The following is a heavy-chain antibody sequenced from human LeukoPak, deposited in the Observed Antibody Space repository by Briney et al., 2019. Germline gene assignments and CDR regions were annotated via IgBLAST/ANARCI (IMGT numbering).Heavy chain of an antibody. D-gene: IGHD3-3*01. CDR2: IYYSGST. CDR3: ARDPGVVAFHYLDY. Sequence: SETLSPTCTVSGDSISSYYWSWIRQPPGKGLEWIGYIYYSGSTNYNPPLKSRVTISVDTSMNQFSLNLNSVTAADTAVYYCARDPGVVAFHYLDYWGQGTLVTVSS. V-gene: IGHV4-59*01. J-gene: IGHJ4*02. CDR1: GDSISSYY.